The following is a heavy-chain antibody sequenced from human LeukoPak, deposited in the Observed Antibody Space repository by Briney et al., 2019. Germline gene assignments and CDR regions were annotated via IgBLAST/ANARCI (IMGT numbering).Heavy chain of an antibody. Sequence: ASVTVSCKASGYTFTGYYMHWVRQAPGQGLEWMGWINPNSGGTNYAAKFRGRVTFTRDTSTTTSYMDLSSLTSDDTAVYYCARDRSSLYNGNYAFWGQGTLVTVSS. CDR3: ARDRSSLYNGNYAF. CDR1: GYTFTGYY. V-gene: IGHV1-2*02. CDR2: INPNSGGT. J-gene: IGHJ4*02. D-gene: IGHD5-12*01.